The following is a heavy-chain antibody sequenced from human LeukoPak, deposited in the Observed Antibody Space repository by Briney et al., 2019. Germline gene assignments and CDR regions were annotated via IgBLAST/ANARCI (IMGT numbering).Heavy chain of an antibody. CDR3: ARLGAIAAAGTDY. J-gene: IGHJ4*02. D-gene: IGHD6-13*01. V-gene: IGHV5-51*01. Sequence: GESLKTSCKGSGYSFTSYWIGWVRQMPGKGLGWMGIIYPGESDTRYSPSFQGQVTISADKSISTAYLQWSSLKASDTAMYYCARLGAIAAAGTDYWGQGTLVTVSS. CDR1: GYSFTSYW. CDR2: IYPGESDT.